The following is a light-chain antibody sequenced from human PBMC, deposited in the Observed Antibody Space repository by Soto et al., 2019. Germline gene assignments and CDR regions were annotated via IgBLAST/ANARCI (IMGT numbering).Light chain of an antibody. CDR3: CSYAGSSTYV. CDR1: SSDVGSYSL. V-gene: IGLV2-23*01. Sequence: QSVLTQPASVSGSPGQSITISCTGTSSDVGSYSLVSWYQQHPGKAPKLMIYEGSKRPSGVSNRFSGSKSGNTASLTISGLQAEDEADYYCCSYAGSSTYVFGTGTKVXVL. J-gene: IGLJ1*01. CDR2: EGS.